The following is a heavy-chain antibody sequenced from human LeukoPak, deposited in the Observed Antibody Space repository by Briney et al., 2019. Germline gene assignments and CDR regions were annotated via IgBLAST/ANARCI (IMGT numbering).Heavy chain of an antibody. Sequence: GESLRISCKGSGYSFTSYWISWVRQMPGKGLEWMGRIDPSGSYTNYSPSFQGHVTISAHTSISTAYLQWSRLKASDTAMYYCARQVEDIVVVVAATPHYGMDVSGKGTTVTVSS. CDR1: GYSFTSYW. CDR3: ARQVEDIVVVVAATPHYGMDV. CDR2: IDPSGSYT. J-gene: IGHJ6*04. D-gene: IGHD2-15*01. V-gene: IGHV5-10-1*01.